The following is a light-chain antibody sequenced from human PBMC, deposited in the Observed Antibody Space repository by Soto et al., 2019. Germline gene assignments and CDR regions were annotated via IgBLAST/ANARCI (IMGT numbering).Light chain of an antibody. J-gene: IGKJ1*01. V-gene: IGKV1-5*01. Sequence: IHMTQSPSTLSASMVYTVTITCRASQSINRWLAWYQQKPGEAPKLLIYDASSLESGVPSRFSGTGSGTEFTLIISSLQPDDFATYYCQQYGSYWTFGQGTKVDIK. CDR2: DAS. CDR1: QSINRW. CDR3: QQYGSYWT.